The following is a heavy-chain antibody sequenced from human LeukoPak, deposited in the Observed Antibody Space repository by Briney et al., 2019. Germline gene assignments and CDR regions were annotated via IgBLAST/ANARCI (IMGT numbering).Heavy chain of an antibody. Sequence: GGSLRLSCAASGFTFDDYAMHWVRQAPGKGLEWVSGISWNSGSIGYADSVKGRFTISRDNAKNSLYLQMNSLRAEDTALYYCAKDKNSGYGRHFDYWGQGTLVTASS. V-gene: IGHV3-9*01. CDR1: GFTFDDYA. CDR3: AKDKNSGYGRHFDY. CDR2: ISWNSGSI. J-gene: IGHJ4*02. D-gene: IGHD5-12*01.